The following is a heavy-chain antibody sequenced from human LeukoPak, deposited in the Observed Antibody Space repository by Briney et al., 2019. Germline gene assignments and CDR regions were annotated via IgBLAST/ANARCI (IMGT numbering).Heavy chain of an antibody. Sequence: GGSLRLSCAASGFTFSSYSMNWVRQAPGKGLEWVSSISSSSSHIYYADSVKGRFTISSDHAKNSLYLQMTSLRAEDTAVYYCARRQVVVPAAPAGYWGQGTLVTVSS. D-gene: IGHD2-2*01. V-gene: IGHV3-21*01. CDR1: GFTFSSYS. CDR2: ISSSSSHI. J-gene: IGHJ4*02. CDR3: ARRQVVVPAAPAGY.